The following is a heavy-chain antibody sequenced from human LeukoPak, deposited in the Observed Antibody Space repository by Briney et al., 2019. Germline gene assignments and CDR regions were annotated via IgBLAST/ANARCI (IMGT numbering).Heavy chain of an antibody. CDR1: GGSISSGGYY. CDR3: ARVNILRYFDWLEEGFDY. Sequence: SQTLSLTCTVSGGSISSGGYYWSWIRQHPGKGLEWIGYIYYSGSTYYNPSLKSRVIISVDTSKNQFSLKLSSVTAADTAVYYCARVNILRYFDWLEEGFDYWGQGTPVTVSS. V-gene: IGHV4-31*03. J-gene: IGHJ4*02. CDR2: IYYSGST. D-gene: IGHD3-9*01.